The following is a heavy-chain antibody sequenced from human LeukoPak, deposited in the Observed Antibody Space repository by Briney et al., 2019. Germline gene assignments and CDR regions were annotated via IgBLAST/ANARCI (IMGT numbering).Heavy chain of an antibody. CDR2: ISYDGSNK. CDR3: AKGIYSGMDYFDY. D-gene: IGHD1-26*01. Sequence: GGPLRLSCAASGFTFSSYGMHWVRQAPGKGLEWGAVISYDGSNKYYADSVKGRFTISRDNSKNTLYLQMNSPRAEDTAVYYCAKGIYSGMDYFDYWGQGTLVTVSS. J-gene: IGHJ4*02. V-gene: IGHV3-30*18. CDR1: GFTFSSYG.